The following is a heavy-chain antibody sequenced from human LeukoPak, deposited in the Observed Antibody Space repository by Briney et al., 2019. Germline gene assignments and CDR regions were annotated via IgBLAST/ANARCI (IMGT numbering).Heavy chain of an antibody. D-gene: IGHD2-2*01. Sequence: PSETLSLTCTVSGGSISSDTYYWGWIRQPPGKGLEWIGEINHSGSTNYNPSLKSRVTISVDTSKNQFSLKLSSVTAADTAVYYCARGINIVVVGRRGKFDYWGQGTLVTVSS. J-gene: IGHJ4*02. CDR1: GGSISSDTYY. CDR3: ARGINIVVVGRRGKFDY. V-gene: IGHV4-39*07. CDR2: INHSGST.